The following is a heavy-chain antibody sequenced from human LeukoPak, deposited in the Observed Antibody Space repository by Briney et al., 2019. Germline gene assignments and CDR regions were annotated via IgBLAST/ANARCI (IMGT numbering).Heavy chain of an antibody. D-gene: IGHD2-21*02. CDR3: ARVVVVTATDYFQY. Sequence: SETLSLTCTVSGGSISSYYWSWIRQPPGKGLEWIGNIYYSGITYYNPSLKSRVTMSVDTSKNQFSLNLSSVTASDTAVYYCARVVVVTATDYFQYWGQGILVTVSS. V-gene: IGHV4-59*04. J-gene: IGHJ4*02. CDR2: IYYSGIT. CDR1: GGSISSYY.